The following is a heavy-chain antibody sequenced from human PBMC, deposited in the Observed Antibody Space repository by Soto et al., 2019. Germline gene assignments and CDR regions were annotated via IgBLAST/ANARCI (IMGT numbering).Heavy chain of an antibody. V-gene: IGHV3-30*18. CDR2: ISYDGSNK. CDR1: GFTFSSYG. Sequence: GGSLRLSCAASGFTFSSYGMHWVRQAPGKGLEWVAVISYDGSNKYYADSVKGRFTISRDNSKNTLYLQMNSLRAEDTAVYYCAKPIVATIMFEAFDIWGQGTMVTVSS. D-gene: IGHD5-12*01. J-gene: IGHJ3*02. CDR3: AKPIVATIMFEAFDI.